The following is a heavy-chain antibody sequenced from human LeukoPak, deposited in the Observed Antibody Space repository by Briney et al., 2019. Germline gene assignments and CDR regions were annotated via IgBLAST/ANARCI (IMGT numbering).Heavy chain of an antibody. CDR3: ARGTTPLDNWFDP. D-gene: IGHD2/OR15-2a*01. CDR2: IYYSGST. J-gene: IGHJ5*02. V-gene: IGHV4-59*01. Sequence: PSETLSLTCTVSGGSISSYYWSWIRQPPGKGLEWIRYIYYSGSTNYNPSLKSRVTISVDTSKNQFSLKLSSVTAADTAVYYCARGTTPLDNWFDPWGQGTLVTVSS. CDR1: GGSISSYY.